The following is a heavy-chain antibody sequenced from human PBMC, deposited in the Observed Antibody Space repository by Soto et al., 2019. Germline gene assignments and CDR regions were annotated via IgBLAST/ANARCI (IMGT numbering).Heavy chain of an antibody. CDR3: ARVSHKGYYDSSGYFCY. CDR2: INPSGGST. CDR1: GYTFTSYY. V-gene: IGHV1-46*01. Sequence: ASVKVSCKASGYTFTSYYMHWVRQAPGQGLEWMGIINPSGGSTSYAQKFQGRVTMTRDTSTSTVYMELSSLRSEDTAVYYCARVSHKGYYDSSGYFCYWGQGTLVTVSS. D-gene: IGHD3-22*01. J-gene: IGHJ4*02.